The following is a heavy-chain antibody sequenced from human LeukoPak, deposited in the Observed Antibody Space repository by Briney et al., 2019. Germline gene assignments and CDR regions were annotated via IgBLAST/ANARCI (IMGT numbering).Heavy chain of an antibody. CDR3: AREYDILTGYYGMDV. Sequence: GGSLRLSCAASGFTFSSYAMHWVRQAPGKGLEWVAVISYDGSNKYYADSVKGRFTISRDNSKNTLYLQMNSLRAEDTAVYYCAREYDILTGYYGMDVWGQGTTVTVSS. V-gene: IGHV3-30-3*01. J-gene: IGHJ6*02. CDR2: ISYDGSNK. D-gene: IGHD3-9*01. CDR1: GFTFSSYA.